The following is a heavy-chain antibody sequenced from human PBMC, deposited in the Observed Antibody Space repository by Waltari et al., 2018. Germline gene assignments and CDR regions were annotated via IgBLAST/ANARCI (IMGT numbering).Heavy chain of an antibody. CDR1: GGSFSGYY. CDR3: ARQTGSSPEDWFDP. D-gene: IGHD6-6*01. V-gene: IGHV4-34*01. CDR2: INHSGST. Sequence: QVQLQQWGAGLLKPSETLSLTCAVYGGSFSGYYWSWIRQPPGKGLEWIGEINHSGSTNYNPSLKSRVTISVDTSKNQFSLKLSSVTAAETAVYYCARQTGSSPEDWFDPWGQGTLVTVSS. J-gene: IGHJ5*02.